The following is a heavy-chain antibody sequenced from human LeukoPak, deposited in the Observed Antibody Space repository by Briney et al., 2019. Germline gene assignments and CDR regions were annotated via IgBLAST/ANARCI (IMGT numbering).Heavy chain of an antibody. CDR2: IYYSGST. CDR3: AREGDGYNSPGDY. V-gene: IGHV4-39*07. D-gene: IGHD5-24*01. J-gene: IGHJ4*02. CDR1: GGSISSSSYY. Sequence: SETLSLTCTVSGGSISSSSYYWGWIRQPPGKGLEWIGSIYYSGSTYYNPSLKSRVTISVDTSKNQFSLKLSSVTAADTAVYYCAREGDGYNSPGDYWGQGTLVTVSS.